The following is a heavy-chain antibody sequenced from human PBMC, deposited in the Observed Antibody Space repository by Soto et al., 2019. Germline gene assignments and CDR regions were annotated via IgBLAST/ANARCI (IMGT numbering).Heavy chain of an antibody. CDR1: GGTFSSYA. V-gene: IGHV1-69*13. J-gene: IGHJ4*02. CDR2: IISIFGSA. D-gene: IGHD3-22*01. Sequence: SVKVSCKASGGTFSSYAVSWVRQAPGQGLEWMGGIISIFGSANSAQKFRGRVTITADESTSTAYMELSSRRSKNTAVYYCARDAIPYYYSSAFTNHKVQFDYWGQGTLVTVSS. CDR3: ARDAIPYYYSSAFTNHKVQFDY.